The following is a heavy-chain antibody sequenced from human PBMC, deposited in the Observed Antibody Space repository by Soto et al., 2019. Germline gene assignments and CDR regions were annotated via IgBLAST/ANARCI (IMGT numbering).Heavy chain of an antibody. J-gene: IGHJ4*02. D-gene: IGHD6-6*01. CDR1: GYTFTSYA. CDR2: INAGNGNT. CDR3: ARDWADGGSSFDY. V-gene: IGHV1-3*01. Sequence: ASVKVSCKASGYTFTSYAMHWVRQAPGRRLEWMGWINAGNGNTKYSQKFQGRVTITRDTSASTAYMELSSLRSEDTAVYYCARDWADGGSSFDYWGQGTLVTVSS.